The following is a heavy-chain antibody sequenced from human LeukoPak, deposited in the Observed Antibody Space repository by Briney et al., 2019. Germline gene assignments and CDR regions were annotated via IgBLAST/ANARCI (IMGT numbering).Heavy chain of an antibody. CDR1: GYSFTSYW. CDR2: IYPGDSDT. V-gene: IGHV5-51*01. D-gene: IGHD2-15*01. J-gene: IGHJ6*03. Sequence: GESLKISCKGSGYSFTSYWIGWVRQMPGKGLEWMGIIYPGDSDTTYNPSFKGQVTISADKSISTAYLQWSSLKASDTAMYYCARIPPRTDCSGGSCYSYYYYYYMDVWGKGTTVTVSS. CDR3: ARIPPRTDCSGGSCYSYYYYYYMDV.